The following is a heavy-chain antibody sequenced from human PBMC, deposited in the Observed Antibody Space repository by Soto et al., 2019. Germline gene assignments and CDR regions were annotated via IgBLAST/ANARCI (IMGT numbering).Heavy chain of an antibody. Sequence: EVQLVEFGGGLVKPGGSLRLSCAASEFTFSSYSMNWVRQAPGKGLEGVSSISSSRSYIYYADSVKGRFTISRDNAKYSLHLQMNRLRADATAVYYCASHTRHTSAYWYYFDYWRQGTLVTVSS. D-gene: IGHD3-22*01. CDR1: EFTFSSYS. CDR3: ASHTRHTSAYWYYFDY. V-gene: IGHV3-21*01. CDR2: ISSSRSYI. J-gene: IGHJ4*02.